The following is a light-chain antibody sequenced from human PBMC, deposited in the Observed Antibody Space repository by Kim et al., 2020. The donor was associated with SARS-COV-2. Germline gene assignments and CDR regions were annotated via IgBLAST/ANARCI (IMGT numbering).Light chain of an antibody. CDR2: DDT. CDR1: SSNVGSRS. Sequence: GQRVTISCSGSSSNVGSRSVNWFQQLPRTAPKLLMFDDTQRPSGVPDRFSGSKSGTSASLAISGLQSEDEADYYCAAWDDSLSAYVFGTGTKVTVL. J-gene: IGLJ1*01. CDR3: AAWDDSLSAYV. V-gene: IGLV1-44*01.